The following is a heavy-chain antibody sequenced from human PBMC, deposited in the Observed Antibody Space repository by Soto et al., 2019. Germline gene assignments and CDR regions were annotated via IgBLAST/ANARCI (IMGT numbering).Heavy chain of an antibody. D-gene: IGHD2-15*01. CDR1: GGSFSGYY. V-gene: IGHV4-34*01. J-gene: IGHJ6*02. CDR3: ARGGNCIVSSCPLGSHYGMDV. CDR2: IGHSGSA. Sequence: SETLSLTCAVYGGSFSGYYWTWIRQPPGKGLEWVGEIGHSGSASYSPSLKSRVTISVDTSNNQFSLRLTSVTAADTAVYYCARGGNCIVSSCPLGSHYGMDVSGQGTKVTVSS.